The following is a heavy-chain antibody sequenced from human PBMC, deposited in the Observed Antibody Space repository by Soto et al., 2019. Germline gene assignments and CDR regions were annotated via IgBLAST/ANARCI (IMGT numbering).Heavy chain of an antibody. D-gene: IGHD4-17*01. Sequence: QVQLQESGPGLVKPSQTLSLTCTVSGGSISSGGYYWSWIRQHPGKGLEWIGYIYYSGSTYYNPSLKSRVTISLDTSKNQFSLKLSSVTAADTAVYYCARYDYGGNWDFDYWGQGTLVTVSS. J-gene: IGHJ4*02. CDR2: IYYSGST. CDR1: GGSISSGGYY. CDR3: ARYDYGGNWDFDY. V-gene: IGHV4-31*03.